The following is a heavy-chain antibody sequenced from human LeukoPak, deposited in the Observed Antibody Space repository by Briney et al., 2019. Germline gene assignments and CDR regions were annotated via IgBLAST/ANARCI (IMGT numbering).Heavy chain of an antibody. V-gene: IGHV4-38-2*02. CDR3: ASWGIVVVPAALVYEEYYFDY. Sequence: SETLSLTCTVSGYSISSGYYWGWIRQPPGKGLEWIGSIYHSGSTYYNPSLKSRVTISVDTSKNQFSLKLSSVTAADTAVYYCASWGIVVVPAALVYEEYYFDYWGQGTLVTVSS. J-gene: IGHJ4*02. D-gene: IGHD2-2*01. CDR2: IYHSGST. CDR1: GYSISSGYY.